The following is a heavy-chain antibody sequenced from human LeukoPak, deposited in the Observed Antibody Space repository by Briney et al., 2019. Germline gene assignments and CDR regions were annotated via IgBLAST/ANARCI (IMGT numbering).Heavy chain of an antibody. J-gene: IGHJ4*02. CDR3: ARDYGYSGSWYQVDY. CDR1: GFTFSSYA. V-gene: IGHV3-30-3*01. D-gene: IGHD6-13*01. Sequence: PGRSLRLSCAASGFTFSSYAMHWVRQAPGKGLEWVAVISYDGSNKYYADSVKGRFTISRDNSKNTLYLQMNSLRAEDTAVYYCARDYGYSGSWYQVDYWGQGTLVTVSS. CDR2: ISYDGSNK.